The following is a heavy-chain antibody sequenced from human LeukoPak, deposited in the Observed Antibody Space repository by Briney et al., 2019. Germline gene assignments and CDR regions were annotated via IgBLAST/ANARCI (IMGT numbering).Heavy chain of an antibody. CDR1: GFTVSSNY. D-gene: IGHD3-22*01. Sequence: GVLRLSCAASGFTVSSNYMSWVRQAPGKGLEWVSVIYSGGSTYYADSVKGRFTISRDISKNTLYLQMNSLRAEDTAVYYCARATYYYDSSGYSYGGNFDYWGQGTLVTVSS. J-gene: IGHJ4*02. V-gene: IGHV3-53*01. CDR2: IYSGGST. CDR3: ARATYYYDSSGYSYGGNFDY.